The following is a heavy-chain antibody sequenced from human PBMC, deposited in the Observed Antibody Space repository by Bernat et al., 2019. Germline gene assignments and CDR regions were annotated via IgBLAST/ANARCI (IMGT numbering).Heavy chain of an antibody. CDR1: GFTFSSYA. V-gene: IGHV3-30*01. Sequence: QVQLVESGGGVVQPGRSLRLSCAASGFTFSSYAMHWVRQAPGKGLEWVAVISYDGSNKYYADSVKGRFTISRDNSKNTLYPQMNSLRAEDTAVYYCARHAPRPKGLKTNYFDYWGQGTLVTVSS. J-gene: IGHJ4*02. CDR3: ARHAPRPKGLKTNYFDY. CDR2: ISYDGSNK. D-gene: IGHD1-1*01.